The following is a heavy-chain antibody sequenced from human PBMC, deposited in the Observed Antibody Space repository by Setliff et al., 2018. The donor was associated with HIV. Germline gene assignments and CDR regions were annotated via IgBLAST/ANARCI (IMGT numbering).Heavy chain of an antibody. J-gene: IGHJ4*02. CDR1: GYAFTSQF. CDR2: ISPSGDRT. V-gene: IGHV1-46*01. D-gene: IGHD6-19*01. CDR3: ARTLYSSFSSFDY. Sequence: ASVKVSCKASGYAFTSQFMHWVRQAPGQGLEWMGIISPSGDRTTYAKKFQGRLTMTRDTSRSTVYMELSSLRSEDTAMYYCARTLYSSFSSFDYWGQGTLVTVSS.